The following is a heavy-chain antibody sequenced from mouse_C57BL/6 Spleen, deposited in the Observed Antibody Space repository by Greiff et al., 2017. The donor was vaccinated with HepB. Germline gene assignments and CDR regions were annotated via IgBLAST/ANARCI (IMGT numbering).Heavy chain of an antibody. CDR2: INYDGSST. CDR1: GFTFSDYY. J-gene: IGHJ2*01. V-gene: IGHV5-16*01. Sequence: EVHLVESEGGLVQPGSSMKLSCTASGFTFSDYYMAWVRQVPEKGLEWVANINYDGSSTYYLDSLKSRFIISRDNAKNILYLQMSSLKSEDTATYYCARERDYYDYDRAFDYWGQGTTLTVSS. D-gene: IGHD2-4*01. CDR3: ARERDYYDYDRAFDY.